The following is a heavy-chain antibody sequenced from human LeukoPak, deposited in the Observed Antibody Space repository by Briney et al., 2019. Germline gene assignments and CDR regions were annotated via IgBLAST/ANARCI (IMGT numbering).Heavy chain of an antibody. D-gene: IGHD6-19*01. Sequence: NPSETLSLTCAVYGGSFSGYYWSWIRQPPGKGLEWIGSIYYSGSTYYNPSLKSRVTISVDTSKNQFSLKLSSVTAADTAVYYCARRDSSAGYFDYWGQGTLVTVSS. CDR3: ARRDSSAGYFDY. J-gene: IGHJ4*02. CDR2: IYYSGST. CDR1: GGSFSGYY. V-gene: IGHV4-34*01.